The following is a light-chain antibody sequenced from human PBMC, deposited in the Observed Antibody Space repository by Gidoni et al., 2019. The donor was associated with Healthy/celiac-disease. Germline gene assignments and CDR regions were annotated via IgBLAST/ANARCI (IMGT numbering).Light chain of an antibody. Sequence: DIQMTQSPSSLSASVGDRVTITCRASQGIRNALGWYQQKPGKAPKRLIYAASSLQSGVPSRFSGSGSVTEFTLTISSLQPEDFATYYCLQHNSYPRTFGQGTKVEIK. CDR3: LQHNSYPRT. J-gene: IGKJ1*01. CDR1: QGIRNA. CDR2: AAS. V-gene: IGKV1-17*01.